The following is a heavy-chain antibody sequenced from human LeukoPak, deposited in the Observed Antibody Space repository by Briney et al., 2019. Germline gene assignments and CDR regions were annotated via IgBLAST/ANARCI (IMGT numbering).Heavy chain of an antibody. J-gene: IGHJ4*02. D-gene: IGHD3-3*01. V-gene: IGHV4-61*02. CDR2: VYTSGIT. CDR3: ARGRGLDFWSGYFHFDY. CDR1: GGSISSGSYY. Sequence: PSETLSLTCTVSGGSISSGSYYWSWIRQLAGKGLEWIGRVYTSGITNYNPSLKSRVTISVDTSKNQFSLKLSSVTAADTAVYYCARGRGLDFWSGYFHFDYWGQGTLVTVSS.